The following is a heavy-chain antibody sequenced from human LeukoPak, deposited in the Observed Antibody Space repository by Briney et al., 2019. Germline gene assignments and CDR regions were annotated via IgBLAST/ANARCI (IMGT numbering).Heavy chain of an antibody. J-gene: IGHJ5*02. D-gene: IGHD1-26*01. Sequence: PGGSLRLSCAASGFTFSDYYINWVRQAPGKGLEWVSRIRGDASASTYADSVKGRFTISRDNATSMLYLQMNNLRAEDTAVYYCARQSTAWCDPRGRGTLVTVSS. CDR1: GFTFSDYY. V-gene: IGHV3-74*01. CDR3: ARQSTAWCDP. CDR2: IRGDASAS.